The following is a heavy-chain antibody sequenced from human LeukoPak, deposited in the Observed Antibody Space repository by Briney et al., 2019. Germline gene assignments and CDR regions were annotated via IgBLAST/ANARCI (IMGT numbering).Heavy chain of an antibody. D-gene: IGHD2-15*01. CDR3: ARDVALRGDNWFDP. J-gene: IGHJ5*02. CDR1: GFTFSSYS. Sequence: PGGSLRLSCAASGFTFSSYSMNWVRQAPGKGVEWVSSISSSSSYIYYADSVKGRFTISRDNAKNSLYLQMNSLRAEDTAVYYCARDVALRGDNWFDPWGQGTLVTVSS. CDR2: ISSSSSYI. V-gene: IGHV3-21*01.